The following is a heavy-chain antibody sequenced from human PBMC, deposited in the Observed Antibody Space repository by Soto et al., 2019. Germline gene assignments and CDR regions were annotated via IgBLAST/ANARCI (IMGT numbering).Heavy chain of an antibody. V-gene: IGHV1-18*01. D-gene: IGHD2-2*01. CDR1: GYTFTSYG. J-gene: IGHJ6*02. CDR3: AREHCIITSCAIPYYYYGMDV. Sequence: QVQLVQSGAEVKKPGASVKVSCKASGYTFTSYGISWVRQAPGQGLEWMGWISAYNGNTNYAQKLQGRVTMTTDKSTSTAYMELRSLRSDDTAVYYCAREHCIITSCAIPYYYYGMDVWGQGTTVTVSS. CDR2: ISAYNGNT.